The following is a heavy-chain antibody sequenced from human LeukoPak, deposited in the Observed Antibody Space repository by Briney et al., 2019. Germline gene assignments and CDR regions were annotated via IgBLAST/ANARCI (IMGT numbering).Heavy chain of an antibody. Sequence: GGSLRLSCAASGFTVSSYAMSWVRQAPGKGLEWVSGISGSGDKTYYADSVKGRFTISRDNSKNTLYVQVNSLGTEDTDAYYCAKGSYYDSSGSFYFDYWGQGTLVTVSS. CDR2: ISGSGDKT. J-gene: IGHJ4*02. CDR3: AKGSYYDSSGSFYFDY. V-gene: IGHV3-23*01. D-gene: IGHD3-22*01. CDR1: GFTVSSYA.